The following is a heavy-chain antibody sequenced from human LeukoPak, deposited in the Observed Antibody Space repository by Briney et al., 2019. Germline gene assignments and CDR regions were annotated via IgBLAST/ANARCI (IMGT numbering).Heavy chain of an antibody. V-gene: IGHV3-9*01. CDR3: AKVASGLHLDY. J-gene: IGHJ4*02. Sequence: GGSLRLSCAASGFTFDDYAMHWVRQAPGKGLEWVSGISWNSGSIGYADSVKGRFTISRDNAKNSLYLQMNSLRAEDTALYYCAKVASGLHLDYWGQGTLVTVSS. CDR1: GFTFDDYA. CDR2: ISWNSGSI. D-gene: IGHD5-18*01.